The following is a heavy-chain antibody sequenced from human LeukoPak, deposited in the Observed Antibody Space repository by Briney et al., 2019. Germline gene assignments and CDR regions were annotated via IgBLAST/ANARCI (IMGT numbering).Heavy chain of an antibody. V-gene: IGHV3-20*04. CDR3: ARGHCCSTSCPVDY. J-gene: IGHJ4*02. CDR2: INWNGGST. CDR1: GFTFDDYG. D-gene: IGHD2-2*01. Sequence: PGGSLRLSCAASGFTFDDYGMGWVRQAPGKGLEWVSGINWNGGSTGYADSVKGRFTISRDNAKNSLYLQMNSLRAEDTALYYCARGHCCSTSCPVDYWGQGTLVTVSS.